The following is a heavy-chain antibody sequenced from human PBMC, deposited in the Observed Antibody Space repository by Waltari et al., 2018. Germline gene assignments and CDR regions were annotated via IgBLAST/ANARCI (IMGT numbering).Heavy chain of an antibody. CDR2: IYYSGRT. CDR3: ARHFGREQQPDY. J-gene: IGHJ4*02. D-gene: IGHD6-13*01. V-gene: IGHV4-39*01. CDR1: GGSISSSSYY. Sequence: QLQLQESGPGLVKPSETLSLTCTVSGGSISSSSYYWGWIRQPPGKGLEWIGSIYYSGRTYYNPSLKSRVTISVDTSKNQFSLKLSSVTAADTAVYYCARHFGREQQPDYWGQGTLVTVSS.